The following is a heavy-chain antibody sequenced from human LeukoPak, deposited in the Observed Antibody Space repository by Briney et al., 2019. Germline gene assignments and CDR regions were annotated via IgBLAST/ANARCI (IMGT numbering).Heavy chain of an antibody. CDR2: ISWNSGSI. D-gene: IGHD2-15*01. J-gene: IGHJ6*02. Sequence: PGGSLRLSCAASGFTFDDYAMHWVRQAPGKGLEWVSGISWNSGSIGYADSVKGRFTISRDNAKNSLYLQMNSLRAEDTALYYCAKDRGCSGGSCYEFGYYYYGMDVWGQGTTVTVSS. CDR3: AKDRGCSGGSCYEFGYYYYGMDV. CDR1: GFTFDDYA. V-gene: IGHV3-9*01.